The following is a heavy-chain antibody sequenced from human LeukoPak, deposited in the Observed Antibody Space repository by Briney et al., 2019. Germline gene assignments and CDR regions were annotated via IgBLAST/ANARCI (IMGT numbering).Heavy chain of an antibody. CDR1: GYSISSGYY. Sequence: SETLSLTCTVSGYSISSGYYWGWIRQPPGKGLEWIGSIYHSGSSYYNPSLKSRVIISLDTPNNQFSLKVSSVTAADTALYYCARVPLSTAYLHYYSMDVWGKGTTVTVSS. D-gene: IGHD2-21*02. V-gene: IGHV4-38-2*02. CDR3: ARVPLSTAYLHYYSMDV. J-gene: IGHJ6*03. CDR2: IYHSGSS.